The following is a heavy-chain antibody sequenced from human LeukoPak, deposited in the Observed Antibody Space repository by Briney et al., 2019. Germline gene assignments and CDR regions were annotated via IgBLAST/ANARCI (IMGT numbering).Heavy chain of an antibody. CDR2: INANSGDT. V-gene: IGHV1-2*02. J-gene: IGHJ4*02. D-gene: IGHD3-22*01. CDR1: GYTFTGYY. Sequence: ASAKVSCKASGYTFTGYYMHWVRQAPGQGLEWMGWINANSGDTKYAQKFQGRVTMTRDTSISTAYMELSRLRSDDTAMYYCAREISGYSDYWGQGTLVTVSP. CDR3: AREISGYSDY.